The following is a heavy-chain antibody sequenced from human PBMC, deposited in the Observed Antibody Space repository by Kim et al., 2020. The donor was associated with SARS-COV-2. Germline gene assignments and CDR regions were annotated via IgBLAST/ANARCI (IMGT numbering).Heavy chain of an antibody. CDR2: IYNSGST. CDR3: SRVPLRRITLFGVVTAGVGFDP. D-gene: IGHD3-3*01. J-gene: IGHJ5*02. V-gene: IGHV4-30-4*01. Sequence: GYIYNSGSTYYNPSLKSRVTISVDTSKNQFSLKLSSVTAADTAVYYCSRVPLRRITLFGVVTAGVGFDPWGQGTLVTVSS.